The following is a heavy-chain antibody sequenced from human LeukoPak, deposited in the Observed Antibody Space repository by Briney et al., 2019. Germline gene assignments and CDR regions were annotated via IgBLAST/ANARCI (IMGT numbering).Heavy chain of an antibody. CDR3: ARDFSPDGYSYGYSFDY. CDR1: GFTFSTSV. V-gene: IGHV3-33*01. J-gene: IGHJ4*02. D-gene: IGHD5-18*01. Sequence: GGSLRLSCATSGFTFSTSVMHWVRQAPGKGLEWVAVIRFDGSYKYYAASVKGRFTISRDNTENTVYLQMNSLRVEDTAVYYCARDFSPDGYSYGYSFDYWGQGTLVTVSS. CDR2: IRFDGSYK.